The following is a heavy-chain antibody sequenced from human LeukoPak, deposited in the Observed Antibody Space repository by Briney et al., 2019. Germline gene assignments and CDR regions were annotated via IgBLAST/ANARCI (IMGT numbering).Heavy chain of an antibody. J-gene: IGHJ3*02. V-gene: IGHV3-21*01. CDR1: GFSFSRFS. CDR2: ISSGSSYI. Sequence: GGSLRLSCAASGFSFSRFSMNWVRQAPGKGLEWVSSISSGSSYIYYADSVKGRFTISRDNAKNSLYLEMKSLRAEDTAVYYCAGEYRSPPNAFDIWGQGTMVTVSS. D-gene: IGHD2-15*01. CDR3: AGEYRSPPNAFDI.